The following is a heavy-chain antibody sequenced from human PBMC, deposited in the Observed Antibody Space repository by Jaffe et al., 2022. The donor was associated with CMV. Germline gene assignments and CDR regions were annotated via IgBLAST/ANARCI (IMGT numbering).Heavy chain of an antibody. V-gene: IGHV4-59*01. CDR2: IYYSGST. J-gene: IGHJ5*02. Sequence: QVQLQESGPGLVKPSETLSLTCTVSGGSISSYYWSWIRQPPGKGLEWIGYIYYSGSTNYNPSLKSRVTISVDTSKNQFSLKLSSVTAADTAVYYCARTPSGLWFGELTPSWFDPWGQGTLVTVSS. D-gene: IGHD3-10*01. CDR1: GGSISSYY. CDR3: ARTPSGLWFGELTPSWFDP.